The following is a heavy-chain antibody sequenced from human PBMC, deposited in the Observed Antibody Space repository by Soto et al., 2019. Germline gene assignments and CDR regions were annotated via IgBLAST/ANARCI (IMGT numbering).Heavy chain of an antibody. J-gene: IGHJ5*02. CDR2: INHSGST. Sequence: PSETLSLTCAVYGGSFSGYYWSWIRQPPGKGLEWIGEINHSGSTNYNPSLKSRVTISVDTSKNQFSLKLSSVTAADTAVYYCASPYYYGSGSYYKGGRRWFDPWGQGTLVTVSS. CDR3: ASPYYYGSGSYYKGGRRWFDP. D-gene: IGHD3-10*01. CDR1: GGSFSGYY. V-gene: IGHV4-34*01.